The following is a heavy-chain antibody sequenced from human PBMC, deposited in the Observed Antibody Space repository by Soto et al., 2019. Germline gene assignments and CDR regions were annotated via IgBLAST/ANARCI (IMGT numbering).Heavy chain of an antibody. CDR1: GFTLSTYG. V-gene: IGHV3-23*01. D-gene: IGHD3-16*01. Sequence: EVQLLESGGGLVQPGGSLRLSCAASGFTLSTYGMSWVRQAPGKGLQWVSSISGSGGSTYYADSVKGRYAISRGKSKIPLFLQSNSLRAADTVGYYCPKGGGAYYYYCMDVWGKGTTVTVAS. J-gene: IGHJ6*03. CDR3: PKGGGAYYYYCMDV. CDR2: ISGSGGST.